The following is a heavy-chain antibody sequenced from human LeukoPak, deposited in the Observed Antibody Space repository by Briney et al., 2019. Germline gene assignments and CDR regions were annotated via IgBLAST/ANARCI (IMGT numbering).Heavy chain of an antibody. CDR2: IYYSGST. Sequence: SETLSLTCTVSGGSISSGGYYWSWIRQHPGKGLEWIGYIYYSGSTYYNPSLKGRVTISVDTSKNQFSLKLSSVTAADTAVYYCARVRTRHWYFDLWGRGTLVTVSS. J-gene: IGHJ2*01. CDR1: GGSISSGGYY. V-gene: IGHV4-31*03. CDR3: ARVRTRHWYFDL.